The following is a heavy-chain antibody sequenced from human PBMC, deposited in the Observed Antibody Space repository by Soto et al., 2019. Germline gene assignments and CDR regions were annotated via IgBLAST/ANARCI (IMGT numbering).Heavy chain of an antibody. CDR1: GFTFTSSA. CDR3: AADPSVSIVWGSYRPNWFDP. Sequence: GASVKVSCKASGFTFTSSAVQWVRQARGQRLEWIGWIVVGSGNTNYAQKFQERVTITRDMSTSTAYMELSSLRSEDTAVYYCAADPSVSIVWGSYRPNWFDPWGQGTLVTVSS. J-gene: IGHJ5*02. D-gene: IGHD3-16*02. CDR2: IVVGSGNT. V-gene: IGHV1-58*01.